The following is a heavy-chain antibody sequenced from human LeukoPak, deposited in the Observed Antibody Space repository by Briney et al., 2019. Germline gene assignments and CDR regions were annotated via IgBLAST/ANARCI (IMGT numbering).Heavy chain of an antibody. J-gene: IGHJ2*01. CDR2: IIPIFGTA. D-gene: IGHD4-17*01. CDR3: ARDISGDPYWYFDL. V-gene: IGHV1-69*01. CDR1: GGTFSSYA. Sequence: SMKVSCKASGGTFSSYAISWVRQAPGQGLEWMGGIIPIFGTANYAQKFQGRVTITADESTSTAYMELSSLRSEDTAVYYCARDISGDPYWYFDLWGRGTLVTVSS.